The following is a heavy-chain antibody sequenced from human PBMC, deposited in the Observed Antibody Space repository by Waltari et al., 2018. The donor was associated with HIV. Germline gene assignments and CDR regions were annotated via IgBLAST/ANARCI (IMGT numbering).Heavy chain of an antibody. D-gene: IGHD1-7*01. V-gene: IGHV1-18*01. CDR2: ISAYNGNT. CDR1: GYTFTSYG. CDR3: ARDYVRDWNSLYYYYYGMDV. J-gene: IGHJ6*02. Sequence: QVQLVQSGAEVKKPGASVKVSCKASGYTFTSYGISWVRQAPGQGLEWMGWISAYNGNTNYAQKLQGRVTMTTDTSTSTAYMELRSLRSDDTAVYYCARDYVRDWNSLYYYYYGMDVWGQGTTVTVSS.